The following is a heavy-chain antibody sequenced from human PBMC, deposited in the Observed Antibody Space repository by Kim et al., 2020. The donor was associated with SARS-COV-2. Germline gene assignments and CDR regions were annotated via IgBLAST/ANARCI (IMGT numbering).Heavy chain of an antibody. CDR2: ISSYGYI. CDR3: AGDVVVEAVSDVDYYGMDV. Sequence: GGSLRLSCAASGFTFRSYSMNWVRQAPGKGLEWVSSISSYGYIYYADSWKGRFTISTDNAKNSLYLQMNSQGAADTAVYYCAGDVVVEAVSDVDYYGMDVWGQGTTVTVSS. V-gene: IGHV3-21*01. J-gene: IGHJ6*02. D-gene: IGHD2-15*01. CDR1: GFTFRSYS.